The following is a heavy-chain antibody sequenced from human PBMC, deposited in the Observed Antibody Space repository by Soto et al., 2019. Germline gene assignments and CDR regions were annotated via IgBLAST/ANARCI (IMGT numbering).Heavy chain of an antibody. CDR1: GGSVSSGSYY. CDR3: ARGSYGGGWPHPRVIDY. CDR2: IYYSGST. J-gene: IGHJ4*02. D-gene: IGHD6-19*01. V-gene: IGHV4-61*01. Sequence: QVQLQESGPGLVKPSETLSLTCTVSGGSVSSGSYYWSWIRQPPGKGLEWIGYIYYSGSTNYNPSLTSRVTISVDTSKNQFSLKRSSVTAADTAVYYCARGSYGGGWPHPRVIDYWGQGTLVTVSS.